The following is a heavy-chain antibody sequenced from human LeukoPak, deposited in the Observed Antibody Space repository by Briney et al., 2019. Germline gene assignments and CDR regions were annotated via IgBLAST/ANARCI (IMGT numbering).Heavy chain of an antibody. CDR3: ARGWASSWYYFDF. J-gene: IGHJ4*02. V-gene: IGHV4-59*01. Sequence: PSETLSLTCAVSGGSMRNYYWSWIRQPPGKGLERIGYTYDGGSSSYNPSLRSRVSISIDTSKNQFSLNLSSVTAADTAVYYCARGWASSWYYFDFWGQGTLVTVSS. CDR1: GGSMRNYY. D-gene: IGHD2-2*01. CDR2: TYDGGSS.